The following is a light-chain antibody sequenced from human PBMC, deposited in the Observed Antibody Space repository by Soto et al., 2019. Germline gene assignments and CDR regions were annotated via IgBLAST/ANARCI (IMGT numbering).Light chain of an antibody. CDR3: SSYSSTKTRV. CDR2: EVR. Sequence: QSALTQPASVSGSPGQSITISCTGTSSDVGNYNYVSWYQHHPGKAPKVMIYEVRNRPLGVSNRFSGSKSGNTASLTISGLQAEDEADYYCSSYSSTKTRVFGTGTKVTVL. V-gene: IGLV2-14*01. CDR1: SSDVGNYNY. J-gene: IGLJ1*01.